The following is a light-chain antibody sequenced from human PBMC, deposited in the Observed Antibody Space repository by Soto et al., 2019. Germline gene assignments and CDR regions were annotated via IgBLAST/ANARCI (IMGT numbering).Light chain of an antibody. CDR2: GAS. CDR1: QDISRW. V-gene: IGKV1-12*01. J-gene: IGKJ4*01. Sequence: DLQMTQSPSSVSASVGDRVTITCRASQDISRWLAWYQQIPGKAPKILIYGASTLQSGVPSRFIGSGSGAEFTLTISSLQPEDFATYYCQQTNSFPLTFGGGTEVDFK. CDR3: QQTNSFPLT.